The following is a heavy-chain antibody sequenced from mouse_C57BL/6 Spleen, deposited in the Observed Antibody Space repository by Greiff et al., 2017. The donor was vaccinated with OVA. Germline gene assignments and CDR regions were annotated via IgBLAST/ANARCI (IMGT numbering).Heavy chain of an antibody. D-gene: IGHD2-2*01. J-gene: IGHJ2*01. CDR3: ARGLRPHFDY. CDR2: IYPGSGIT. V-gene: IGHV1-76*01. CDR1: GYPFTDYY. Sequence: QVHVQQSGAELVRPGASVKLSCKASGYPFTDYYINWVKQRPGQGLAWLARIYPGSGITYYNEKFKGKATLTAEKSSSTAYMQLSSLTSEDAAVYFCARGLRPHFDYGGQGTTLTVSS.